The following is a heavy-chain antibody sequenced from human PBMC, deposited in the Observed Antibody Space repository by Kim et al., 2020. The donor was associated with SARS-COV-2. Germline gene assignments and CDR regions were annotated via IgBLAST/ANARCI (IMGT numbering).Heavy chain of an antibody. Sequence: GGSLRLSCAASGFTFSSYDMHWVRQATGKGLEWVSAIGTAGDTYYPGSVKGRFTISRENAKNSLYLQMNSLRAGDTAVYYCARVLGYYDSSGYYSLAFDIWGQGTMVTVSS. V-gene: IGHV3-13*01. D-gene: IGHD3-22*01. CDR3: ARVLGYYDSSGYYSLAFDI. J-gene: IGHJ3*02. CDR2: IGTAGDT. CDR1: GFTFSSYD.